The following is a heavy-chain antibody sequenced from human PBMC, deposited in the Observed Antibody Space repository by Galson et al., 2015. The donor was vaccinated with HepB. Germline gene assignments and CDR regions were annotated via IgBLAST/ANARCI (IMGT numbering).Heavy chain of an antibody. CDR1: GYTFTSYG. J-gene: IGHJ3*02. Sequence: SVKVSCKASGYTFTSYGISWVRQAPGQGLEWMGWVSAYNGNTNYAQKLQGRVTMTTDTSTSTAYMELRSLRSDDTAVYYCARGVRDGYRGDAFDIWGQGTMVTVSS. D-gene: IGHD5-24*01. V-gene: IGHV1-18*04. CDR2: VSAYNGNT. CDR3: ARGVRDGYRGDAFDI.